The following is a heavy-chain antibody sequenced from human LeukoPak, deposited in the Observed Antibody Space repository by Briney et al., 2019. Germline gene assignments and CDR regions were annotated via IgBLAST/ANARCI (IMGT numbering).Heavy chain of an antibody. CDR2: IYTSGST. Sequence: RPSETLSLTCTVSGGCISTYYWNGLRQPARTGLESIGRIYTSGSTNYNASLKRRVTLSLDSSKNQFSLKLTSVTAAETAVYYRARWITTQGTFDIWAQGTMVTVSS. J-gene: IGHJ3*02. D-gene: IGHD1-1*01. CDR1: GGCISTYY. CDR3: ARWITTQGTFDI. V-gene: IGHV4-4*07.